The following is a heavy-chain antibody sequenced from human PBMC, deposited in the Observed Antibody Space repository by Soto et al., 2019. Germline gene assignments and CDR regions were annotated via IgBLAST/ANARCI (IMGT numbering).Heavy chain of an antibody. J-gene: IGHJ4*02. V-gene: IGHV6-1*01. CDR2: TYYRSNWYN. CDR1: GGSVSSNSAS. D-gene: IGHD3-22*01. Sequence: SQTLSLTCAISGGSVSSNSASCNWIRQSPSRGLEWLGRTYYRSNWYNDYAVSVKSRITINPDTSKNQFPLQMNSVTPEDTAVYYCARAYYYDSSGYRPFDYWGQGTLVTVSS. CDR3: ARAYYYDSSGYRPFDY.